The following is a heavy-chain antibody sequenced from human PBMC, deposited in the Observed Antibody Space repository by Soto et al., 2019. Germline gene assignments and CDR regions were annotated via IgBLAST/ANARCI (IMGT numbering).Heavy chain of an antibody. Sequence: GASVQVSCKASGGTFSSYAISWVRQAPGQGLEWMGGIIPIFGTANYAQKFQGRVTITADESTSTAYMELSSLRSEDTAVYYCARETIAVAGINWFDPWGQGTLVTVSS. CDR3: ARETIAVAGINWFDP. CDR2: IIPIFGTA. D-gene: IGHD6-19*01. V-gene: IGHV1-69*13. CDR1: GGTFSSYA. J-gene: IGHJ5*02.